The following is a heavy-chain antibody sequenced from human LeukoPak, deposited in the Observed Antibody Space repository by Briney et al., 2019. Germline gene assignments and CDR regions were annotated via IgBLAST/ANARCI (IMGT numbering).Heavy chain of an antibody. V-gene: IGHV1-18*01. Sequence: ASVEVSCQAAGYTFSSYDISWVRQAPGQGVGWVGWISVYDGRTNYAQKLQGRVTMTTDTSTSTAYMELRSLRSDDTAVYYCARDPITATGRRYFDYWGQGTLVTVSS. D-gene: IGHD6-13*01. J-gene: IGHJ4*02. CDR1: GYTFSSYD. CDR2: ISVYDGRT. CDR3: ARDPITATGRRYFDY.